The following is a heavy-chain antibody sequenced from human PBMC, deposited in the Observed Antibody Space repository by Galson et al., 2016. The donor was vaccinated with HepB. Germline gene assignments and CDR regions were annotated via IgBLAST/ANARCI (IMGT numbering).Heavy chain of an antibody. CDR2: ISSGSSAI. V-gene: IGHV3-11*04. Sequence: LSLTCTVSGGSISSSHYYCGWIRQPPGKGLEWVSYISSGSSAIYYADSVKGRFTISRDNAKNSLYLQMNSLRDEDTAVYYCARGERGSYNSGYFDYWGQGNLVTVSS. J-gene: IGHJ4*02. CDR1: GGSISSSHYY. D-gene: IGHD1-26*01. CDR3: ARGERGSYNSGYFDY.